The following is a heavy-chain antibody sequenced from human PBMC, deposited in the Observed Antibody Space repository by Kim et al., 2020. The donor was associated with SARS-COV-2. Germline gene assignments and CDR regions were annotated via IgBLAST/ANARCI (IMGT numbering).Heavy chain of an antibody. D-gene: IGHD6-13*01. V-gene: IGHV3-74*01. CDR1: GFTFNNYW. CDR3: ARDPVSWGSSWTGVYLDY. Sequence: GGSLRLSCAASGFTFNNYWMHWVRQAPGKGLVWVSRINSDGSSTSDADSVKGRFTISRDNAKNTLYLQMNSLRAEDTAVYYCARDPVSWGSSWTGVYLDYWGQGTVVTVSS. CDR2: INSDGSST. J-gene: IGHJ4*02.